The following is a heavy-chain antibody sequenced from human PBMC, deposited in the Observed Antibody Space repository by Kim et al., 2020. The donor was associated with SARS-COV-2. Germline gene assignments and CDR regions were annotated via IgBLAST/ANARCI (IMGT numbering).Heavy chain of an antibody. Sequence: YAQKFQGRVTITADKSTSTAYMELSSLRSEDTAVYYCASVVDGTSAYIDYWGQGTLVTVSS. D-gene: IGHD1-1*01. CDR3: ASVVDGTSAYIDY. J-gene: IGHJ4*02. V-gene: IGHV1-69*02.